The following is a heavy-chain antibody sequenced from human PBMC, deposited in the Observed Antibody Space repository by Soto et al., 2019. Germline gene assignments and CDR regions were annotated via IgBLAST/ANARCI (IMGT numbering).Heavy chain of an antibody. CDR3: AREDAVAYQQPRY. Sequence: GGSLRLSCAASGFPFSSYSLTWVRQAPGKGLEWVSYISSDGTTIHYAASVKGRFTVSRDNAKASLSLQMSSLRDEDSAVYYCAREDAVAYQQPRYWGQGTLVTVSS. CDR1: GFPFSSYS. D-gene: IGHD6-19*01. V-gene: IGHV3-48*02. CDR2: ISSDGTTI. J-gene: IGHJ4*02.